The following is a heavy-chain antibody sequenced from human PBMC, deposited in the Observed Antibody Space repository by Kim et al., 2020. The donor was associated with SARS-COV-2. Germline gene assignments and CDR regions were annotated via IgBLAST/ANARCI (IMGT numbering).Heavy chain of an antibody. CDR3: AREGCSGGSCYSCPGSYDYYYGMDV. Sequence: GGSLRLSCAASGFTFSSYGMHWVRQAPGKGLEWVAVIWYDGSNKYYADSVKGRFTISRDNSKNTMYLQMNSLRAEDTAVYYCAREGCSGGSCYSCPGSYDYYYGMDVWGQGTTVTVSS. CDR1: GFTFSSYG. D-gene: IGHD2-15*01. J-gene: IGHJ6*02. CDR2: IWYDGSNK. V-gene: IGHV3-33*01.